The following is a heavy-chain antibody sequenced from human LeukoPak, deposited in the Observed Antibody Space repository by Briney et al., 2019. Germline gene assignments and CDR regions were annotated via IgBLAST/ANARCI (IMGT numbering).Heavy chain of an antibody. D-gene: IGHD2-15*01. Sequence: GGSLRLSCAASGFTFSSYEMNWVRQAPGKGLEWVSYISSSGSTIYYADSVKGRFTISRDNAKNSLYLQMNSLRAEDTAVYYCARVGAALLFDYWGQGTLVTVSS. J-gene: IGHJ4*02. CDR1: GFTFSSYE. CDR2: ISSSGSTI. CDR3: ARVGAALLFDY. V-gene: IGHV3-48*03.